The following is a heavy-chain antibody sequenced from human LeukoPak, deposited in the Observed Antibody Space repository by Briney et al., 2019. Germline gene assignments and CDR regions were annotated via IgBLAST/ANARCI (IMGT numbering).Heavy chain of an antibody. Sequence: KPSQTLSLTCTVSGGSISSGSYYCSWIRQPAGKGLEWIGRIYTSGSTNYNPSLKSRVTISVDTSKNQFSLKLSSVTAADTAVYYCARGEWLSPVDYWGQGTLVTVSS. CDR1: GGSISSGSYY. CDR2: IYTSGST. V-gene: IGHV4-61*02. D-gene: IGHD5-24*01. J-gene: IGHJ4*02. CDR3: ARGEWLSPVDY.